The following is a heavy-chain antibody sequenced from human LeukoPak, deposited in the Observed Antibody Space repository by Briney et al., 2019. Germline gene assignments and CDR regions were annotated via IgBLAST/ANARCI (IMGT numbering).Heavy chain of an antibody. J-gene: IGHJ4*02. V-gene: IGHV7-4-1*02. CDR3: PRGPPMLREVTLDS. D-gene: IGHD3-10*01. Sequence: ASVNVSSKASGYTFPAYTIHWVRQAPGQGLQWMGRNDTKTGNPTYARGFRGGFVFYLDTSVSTAYLQISSLPARDTPVYSFPRGPPMLREVTLDSWGQGAMIA. CDR2: NDTKTGNP. CDR1: GYTFPAYT.